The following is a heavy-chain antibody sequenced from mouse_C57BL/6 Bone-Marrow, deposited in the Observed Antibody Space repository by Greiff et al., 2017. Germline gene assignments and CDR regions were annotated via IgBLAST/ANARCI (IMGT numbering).Heavy chain of an antibody. V-gene: IGHV14-4*01. J-gene: IGHJ2*01. D-gene: IGHD1-1*01. CDR3: TTHDYGSSCVYFDD. Sequence: VHVKQSGAELVRPGASVKLSCTASGFNIQDDYMHWVKQRPEQGLEWIGWIDPENGATEYASKFQGKATITADTSSNTAYLQLSSLTSEDTAVYYCTTHDYGSSCVYFDDWGQGTTLTVAS. CDR1: GFNIQDDY. CDR2: IDPENGAT.